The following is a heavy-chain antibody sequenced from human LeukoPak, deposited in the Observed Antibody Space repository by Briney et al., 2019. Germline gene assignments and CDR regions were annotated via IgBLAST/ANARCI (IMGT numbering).Heavy chain of an antibody. CDR2: INPSGGST. J-gene: IGHJ6*03. Sequence: ASVKVSCKASGYTFTSYYMHWVRQAPGQGLEWMGIINPSGGSTSYAQKFQGRVTMTRDTSTSTVYMELSSLRSEDTAVYYCARHNTGYYDFWSGYWSHNYYYYYMDVWGKGTTVTVSS. CDR3: ARHNTGYYDFWSGYWSHNYYYYYMDV. D-gene: IGHD3-3*01. V-gene: IGHV1-46*01. CDR1: GYTFTSYY.